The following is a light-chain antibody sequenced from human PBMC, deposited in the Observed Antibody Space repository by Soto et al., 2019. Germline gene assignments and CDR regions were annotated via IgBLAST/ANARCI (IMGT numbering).Light chain of an antibody. CDR1: RSVRTA. V-gene: IGKV3-11*01. J-gene: IGKJ1*01. CDR3: LQRSSWPTWT. Sequence: EIVLTQSPATLSLSPGARATLSCRASRSVRTALAWYQQRPGQAPRLLISDASNRAPGIPARVSASGSGTDFTLTISGLEPEDFAVYYCLQRSSWPTWTFGQGTKVEIK. CDR2: DAS.